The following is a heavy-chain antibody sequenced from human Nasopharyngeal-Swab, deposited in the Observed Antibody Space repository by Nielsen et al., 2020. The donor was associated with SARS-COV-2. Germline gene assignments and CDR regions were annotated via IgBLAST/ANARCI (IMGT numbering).Heavy chain of an antibody. J-gene: IGHJ6*02. V-gene: IGHV3-43*02. CDR1: GFTVSINY. D-gene: IGHD6-6*01. CDR2: ISGDGGST. CDR3: AKDISSSGYYGMDV. Sequence: LSLTCAASGFTVSINYMSWVRQAPGKGLEWVSLISGDGGSTYYTDSVKGRFTISRDNSKNSLYLQMNSLRTEDTALYYCAKDISSSGYYGMDVWGQGTTVTVSS.